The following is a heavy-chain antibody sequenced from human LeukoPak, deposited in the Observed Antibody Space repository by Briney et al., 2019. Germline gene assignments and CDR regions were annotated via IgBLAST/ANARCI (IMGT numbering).Heavy chain of an antibody. CDR1: GFTFSIYW. J-gene: IGHJ6*03. D-gene: IGHD2-2*01. CDR3: ARALGYQLLPGYFHYMDV. V-gene: IGHV3-7*01. Sequence: GGSLRLSCAASGFTFSIYWMSWVRQAPGKGLEWVANIKPDGTEKNYVDSVKGRFTISRDNARNSLFLQMDSLRVEDTAVYFCARALGYQLLPGYFHYMDVWAKGTTVTISS. CDR2: IKPDGTEK.